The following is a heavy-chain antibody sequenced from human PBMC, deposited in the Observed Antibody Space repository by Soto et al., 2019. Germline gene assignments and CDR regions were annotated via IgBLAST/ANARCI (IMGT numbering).Heavy chain of an antibody. J-gene: IGHJ4*02. CDR2: IYYSGSI. Sequence: PSETLSLTCTVSDGSISSSSYYWGWIRQPPGKGLEWIGSIYYSGSIYYNPSLKSRVTISVDTSKNQFSLKLSSVTAADTAVYYRARGEMATKSSYYFDYWGQGTLVTVSS. D-gene: IGHD5-12*01. V-gene: IGHV4-39*01. CDR3: ARGEMATKSSYYFDY. CDR1: DGSISSSSYY.